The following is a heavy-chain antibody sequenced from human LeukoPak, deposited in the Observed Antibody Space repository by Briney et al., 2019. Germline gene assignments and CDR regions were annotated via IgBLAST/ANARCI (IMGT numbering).Heavy chain of an antibody. J-gene: IGHJ3*02. CDR1: GFTFSSNG. CDR3: ARDMVQGAIDAFDI. D-gene: IGHD3-10*01. Sequence: PGGSLRPSCAASGFTFSSNGMHWVRQAPGKGLEWVALIWYDGSNENYADSVRGRFTISRDNSKNTLYLQMNNLRAEDTAVYYCARDMVQGAIDAFDIWGQGTMVTVSS. V-gene: IGHV3-33*08. CDR2: IWYDGSNE.